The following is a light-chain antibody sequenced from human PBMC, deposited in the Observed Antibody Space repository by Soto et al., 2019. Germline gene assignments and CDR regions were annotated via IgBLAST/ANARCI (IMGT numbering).Light chain of an antibody. CDR3: QQSYSTLIT. Sequence: IQLTQSPSSLSASVGDRVTITCRASQVISTSLAWYQVKPGKAPKLLIYAASTLQSGVPSRFSGSGSGTDFTLTISSLQPEDFATYYCQQSYSTLITFGQGTRLEIK. CDR2: AAS. V-gene: IGKV1-9*01. CDR1: QVISTS. J-gene: IGKJ5*01.